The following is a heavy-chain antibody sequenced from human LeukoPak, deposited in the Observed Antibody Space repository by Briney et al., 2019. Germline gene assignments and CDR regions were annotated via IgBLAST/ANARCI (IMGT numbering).Heavy chain of an antibody. V-gene: IGHV4-34*01. J-gene: IGHJ6*03. CDR2: INHSGST. CDR1: NASFSSFY. D-gene: IGHD2-2*01. CDR3: ASVRKGYCSSTSCYAKGYYYYYMDV. Sequence: KSSETLSLTCVVYNASFSSFYWSWIRQPPEKGLEWIGEINHSGSTNYNPSLKSRVTISVDTSKNQFSLKLSSVTAADTAVYYCASVRKGYCSSTSCYAKGYYYYYMDVWGKGTTVTISS.